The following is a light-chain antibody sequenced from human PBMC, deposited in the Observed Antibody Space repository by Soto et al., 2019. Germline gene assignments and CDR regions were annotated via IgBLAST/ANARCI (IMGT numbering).Light chain of an antibody. CDR3: CAYAGGDHLFV. CDR1: SSDVGGYNY. CDR2: EVT. V-gene: IGLV2-8*01. Sequence: QSALTQPPSASGSPGQSVTISCTGTSSDVGGYNYVSWYQQHPGKAPKLMIYEVTKRPSGVPDRFSGSKSGNTASLTVSGLQTEDEADYYCCAYAGGDHLFVFGAGTKLTVL. J-gene: IGLJ1*01.